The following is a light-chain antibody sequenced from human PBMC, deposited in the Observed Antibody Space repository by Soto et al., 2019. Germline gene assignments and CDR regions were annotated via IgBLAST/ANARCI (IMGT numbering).Light chain of an antibody. CDR3: AAWDDSLNVYV. Sequence: QSVLTQPPSASGTPGQRVTISCSGSSSNIGSNTVNWYQQLPGTAPKLLIYSNNQRPSGVPDRFSGSKSGTSASLAIGGFQLEDEVDYYCAAWDDSLNVYVLGTGTKVTVL. CDR1: SSNIGSNT. V-gene: IGLV1-44*01. J-gene: IGLJ1*01. CDR2: SNN.